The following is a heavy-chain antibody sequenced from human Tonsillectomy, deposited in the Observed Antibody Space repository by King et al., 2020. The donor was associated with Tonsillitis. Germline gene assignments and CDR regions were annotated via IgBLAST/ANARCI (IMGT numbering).Heavy chain of an antibody. Sequence: VQLVESGGGLLQPGGSLRLSCAASGLTFNKYAVAWVRQAPGQGLVWVSTIGVGGQNIYYAGSVKGRFTISRDNSKEILYLQINSLTADDTAVYYCAKFPHYGDYFSAGYFNLWGRGTLVTVSS. CDR2: IGVGGQNI. CDR3: AKFPHYGDYFSAGYFNL. CDR1: GLTFNKYA. J-gene: IGHJ2*01. D-gene: IGHD4-17*01. V-gene: IGHV3-23*04.